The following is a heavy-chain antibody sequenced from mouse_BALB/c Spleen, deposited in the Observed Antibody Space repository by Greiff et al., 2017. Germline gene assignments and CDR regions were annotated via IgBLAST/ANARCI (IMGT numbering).Heavy chain of an antibody. J-gene: IGHJ4*01. V-gene: IGHV5-6-3*01. Sequence: EVQVVESGGGLVQPGGSLKLSCAASGFTFSSYGMSWVRQTPDKRLELVATINSNGGSTYYPDSVKGRFTISRDNAKNTLYLQMSSLKSEDTAMYYCARDYPYAMDYWGQGTSVTVSS. CDR3: ARDYPYAMDY. CDR2: INSNGGST. CDR1: GFTFSSYG.